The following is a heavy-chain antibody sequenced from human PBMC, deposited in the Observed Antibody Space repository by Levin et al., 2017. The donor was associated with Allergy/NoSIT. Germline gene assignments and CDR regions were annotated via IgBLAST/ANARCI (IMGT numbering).Heavy chain of an antibody. D-gene: IGHD3-22*01. Sequence: SETLSLTCAVNGESFSGYYWSWIRQPPGKGLEWIGEINHSGSTDYNPSLKSRVTISVDTSKSQFSLKLSSVTAADTAVYYCGRTPKHYYETPGPYPRLGFLRHWGQGTLVTVSS. CDR1: GESFSGYY. CDR3: GRTPKHYYETPGPYPRLGFLRH. J-gene: IGHJ1*01. CDR2: INHSGST. V-gene: IGHV4-34*01.